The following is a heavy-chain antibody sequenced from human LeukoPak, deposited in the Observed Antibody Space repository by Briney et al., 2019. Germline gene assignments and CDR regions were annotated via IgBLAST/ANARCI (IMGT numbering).Heavy chain of an antibody. V-gene: IGHV3-7*01. CDR1: GFTFSSYW. CDR3: ARVRSGYYYYYMDV. J-gene: IGHJ6*03. CDR2: IKQDGSEK. Sequence: GGSLRLSCEASGFTFSSYWMSWVRQAPGKGLEWVANIKQDGSEKYYVDSVKGRFTISRDNAKNSLYLQMNSLRAEDTAVYYCARVRSGYYYYYMDVWGKGTTVTVSS. D-gene: IGHD3-3*01.